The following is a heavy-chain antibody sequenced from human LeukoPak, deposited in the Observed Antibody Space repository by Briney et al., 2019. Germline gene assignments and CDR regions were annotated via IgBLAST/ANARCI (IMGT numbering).Heavy chain of an antibody. D-gene: IGHD3-22*01. CDR3: ARRNYYDSSGYYIRDYYYYMDV. J-gene: IGHJ6*03. Sequence: ASVKVSCKASGYTFTSYYMHWVRQAPGQGLEWMGIINPSGGSTSYAQKFQGRVTMTRDMSTSTVYMELSSLRSEDTAVYYCARRNYYDSSGYYIRDYYYYMDVWGKGTTVTVSS. CDR1: GYTFTSYY. CDR2: INPSGGST. V-gene: IGHV1-46*01.